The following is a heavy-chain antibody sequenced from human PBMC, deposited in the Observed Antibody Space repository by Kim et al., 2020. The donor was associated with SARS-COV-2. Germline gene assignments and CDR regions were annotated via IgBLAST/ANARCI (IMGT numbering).Heavy chain of an antibody. J-gene: IGHJ4*02. CDR2: IYYSGST. CDR1: GGSISSGGYY. Sequence: SQTLSLTRTVSGGSISSGGYYWSWIRQHPGKGLEWIGYIYYSGSTYYNPSLKSRVTISVDTSKNQFSLKLSSVTAADTAVYYCAREETGYFDYWGQGTLVTVSS. CDR3: AREETGYFDY. V-gene: IGHV4-31*03.